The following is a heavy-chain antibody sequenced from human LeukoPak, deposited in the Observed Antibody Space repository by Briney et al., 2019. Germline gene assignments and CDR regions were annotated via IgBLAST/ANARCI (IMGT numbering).Heavy chain of an antibody. CDR3: AKDHSWELLGGFDY. J-gene: IGHJ4*02. CDR1: GFIFSNYG. CDR2: ISYDGSNK. V-gene: IGHV3-30*18. Sequence: PGKSLRLSCAASGFIFSNYGMHWVRQAPGKGLEWVAVISYDGSNKYYADSVKGRFTISRDNSKNTLYLQMNSLRAEDTAVYYCAKDHSWELLGGFDYWGQGTLVTVSS. D-gene: IGHD1-26*01.